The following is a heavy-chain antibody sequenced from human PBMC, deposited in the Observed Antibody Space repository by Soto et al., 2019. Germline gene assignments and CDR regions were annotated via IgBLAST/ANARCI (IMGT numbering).Heavy chain of an antibody. CDR2: IYYSGST. D-gene: IGHD2-15*01. V-gene: IGHV4-39*01. CDR3: ARRVVAATRSKYYYYGMDV. Sequence: SETLSLTCTVSGGYISSSSYYWGWIRQPPGKGLEWIGSIYYSGSTYYNPSLKSRVTISVDTSKNQFSLKLSSVTAADTAVYYCARRVVAATRSKYYYYGMDVWGQGTTVTVSS. CDR1: GGYISSSSYY. J-gene: IGHJ6*02.